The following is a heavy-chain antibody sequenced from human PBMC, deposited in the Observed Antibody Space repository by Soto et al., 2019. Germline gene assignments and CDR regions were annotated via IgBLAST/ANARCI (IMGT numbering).Heavy chain of an antibody. D-gene: IGHD5-12*01. CDR2: IKQDGSEK. CDR1: GFTFSSYW. CDR3: ARDVGYDYVN. V-gene: IGHV3-7*01. J-gene: IGHJ4*02. Sequence: PVGSLRLSCAVSGFTFSSYWMSWVRQAPGKGLEWVATIKQDGSEKYYVDSVKGRFTISRDNAESSLYLQMNSLSAEDTAVYFCARDVGYDYVNWGQGTLVTVSS.